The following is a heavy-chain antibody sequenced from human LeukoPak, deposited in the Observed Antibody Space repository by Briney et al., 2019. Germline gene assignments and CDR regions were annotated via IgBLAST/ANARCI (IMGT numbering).Heavy chain of an antibody. Sequence: QPGGSLRLSCAASGFTFSSYAMSWVRQAPGKGLESVSAISGSGGSTYYADSVKGRFTISRDNSKNTLYLQMNSLRAEDTAVYYCTDDFWSGYETGDYWGQGTLVTVSS. CDR2: ISGSGGST. J-gene: IGHJ4*02. CDR3: TDDFWSGYETGDY. D-gene: IGHD3-3*01. CDR1: GFTFSSYA. V-gene: IGHV3-23*01.